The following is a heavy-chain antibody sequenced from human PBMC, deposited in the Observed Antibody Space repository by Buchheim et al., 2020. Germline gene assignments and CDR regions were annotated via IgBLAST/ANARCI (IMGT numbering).Heavy chain of an antibody. V-gene: IGHV3-48*03. CDR3: ARNSFGAAAGPTIVVVSYYFGY. CDR1: GFTFSSYE. J-gene: IGHJ4*02. D-gene: IGHD3-22*01. CDR2: ISSSGSTI. Sequence: EVQLVESGGGLVQPGGSLRLSCAASGFTFSSYEMNWVRQAPGKGLEWVSYISSSGSTIYYADSVKGRFTISRDNAKNSLYLQMNSLRAEDTAVYYCARNSFGAAAGPTIVVVSYYFGYWGQGTL.